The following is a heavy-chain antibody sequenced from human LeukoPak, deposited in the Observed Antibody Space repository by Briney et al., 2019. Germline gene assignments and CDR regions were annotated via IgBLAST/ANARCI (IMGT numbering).Heavy chain of an antibody. CDR2: IYSGGST. J-gene: IGHJ4*02. Sequence: GGSLRLSCSASGFTVSSNYMSWVRQAPGKELEWVSVIYSGGSTYYEDSGKGRFTTSRDNSKNTLYLQMNSLRAEDTAVYYCARANYYDILTGYHDYWGQGTPVTVSS. CDR3: ARANYYDILTGYHDY. D-gene: IGHD3-9*01. CDR1: GFTVSSNY. V-gene: IGHV3-66*02.